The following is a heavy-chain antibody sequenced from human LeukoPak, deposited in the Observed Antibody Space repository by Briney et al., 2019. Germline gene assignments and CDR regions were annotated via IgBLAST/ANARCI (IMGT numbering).Heavy chain of an antibody. V-gene: IGHV1-8*01. CDR2: MNPNSGNT. CDR3: ARVCGSYYSQCFDY. Sequence: ASVKVSCKASGYTFTSYDINWVRQATGQGLEWMGWMNPNSGNTGYAQKFQGRVTMTRDTSISTAYMELSRLRSDDTAVYYCARVCGSYYSQCFDYWGQGTLVTVSS. J-gene: IGHJ4*02. D-gene: IGHD1-26*01. CDR1: GYTFTSYD.